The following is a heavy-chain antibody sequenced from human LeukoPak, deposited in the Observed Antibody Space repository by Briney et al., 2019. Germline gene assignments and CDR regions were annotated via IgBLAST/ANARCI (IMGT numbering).Heavy chain of an antibody. Sequence: GGSLRLSCAASGFTFSSYAMHWVRQAPGKGLEWVAVISYDGGNKYYADSVKGRFTISRDNSKNTLYLQMNSLRAEDTAVYYCAKYGYSSSSTTIDYWGQGTLVTVSS. D-gene: IGHD6-6*01. CDR2: ISYDGGNK. J-gene: IGHJ4*02. CDR3: AKYGYSSSSTTIDY. V-gene: IGHV3-30*07. CDR1: GFTFSSYA.